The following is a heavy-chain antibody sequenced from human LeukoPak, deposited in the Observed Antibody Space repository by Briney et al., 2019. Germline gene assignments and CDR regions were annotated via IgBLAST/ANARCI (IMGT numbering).Heavy chain of an antibody. CDR2: IYHSGST. D-gene: IGHD2-2*01. Sequence: SETLSLTCPVSGYSINRGYYWGWIRQPPGEGLEWIGSIYHSGSTYYNPSLKSRVTLSVDTSKNQFSLKLNSVTAADTAVYYCARQCSSTSCFFDYWGQGTLATVSS. J-gene: IGHJ4*02. CDR3: ARQCSSTSCFFDY. CDR1: GYSINRGYY. V-gene: IGHV4-38-2*01.